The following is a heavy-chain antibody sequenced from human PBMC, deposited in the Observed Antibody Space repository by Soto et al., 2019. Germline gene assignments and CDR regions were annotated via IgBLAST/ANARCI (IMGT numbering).Heavy chain of an antibody. Sequence: SETLSLTCTVSGGSISSYYWSWIRQPPGKGLEWIGYIYYSGSTNYNPSLKSRVTISVDTSKNQFSLKLSSVTAADTAVYYCARDTDHTDTYYFDYWGQGTPVTVSS. J-gene: IGHJ4*02. CDR1: GGSISSYY. CDR3: ARDTDHTDTYYFDY. CDR2: IYYSGST. V-gene: IGHV4-59*01.